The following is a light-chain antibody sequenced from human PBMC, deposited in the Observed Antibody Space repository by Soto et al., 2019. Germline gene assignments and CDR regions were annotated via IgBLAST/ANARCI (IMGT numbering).Light chain of an antibody. CDR1: QSVNTN. V-gene: IGKV3D-15*01. CDR2: GAS. Sequence: EIVMTQSPATLSVSPGQRATLSCRASQSVNTNVALYQQEPVQTPRLLIYGASTKATGIPPTFSCSVSATAFSLTISSLKSEDFAVDYCQHYNNWPRTFAKGTKVEIK. J-gene: IGKJ1*01. CDR3: QHYNNWPRT.